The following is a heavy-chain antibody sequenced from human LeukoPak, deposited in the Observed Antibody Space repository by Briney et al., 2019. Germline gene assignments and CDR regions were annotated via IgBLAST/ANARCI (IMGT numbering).Heavy chain of an antibody. J-gene: IGHJ3*02. CDR1: GYRFTSYW. Sequence: GESLKISCKGSGYRFTSYWIGWVRQMPGKGLEWMGIIYPGDSDTRNSPSFQGQVTISADKSISTAYLQWSSLKASDTAMYYCARQPGDVQYGFDIWGQGTMVTVSS. D-gene: IGHD7-27*01. CDR3: ARQPGDVQYGFDI. V-gene: IGHV5-51*01. CDR2: IYPGDSDT.